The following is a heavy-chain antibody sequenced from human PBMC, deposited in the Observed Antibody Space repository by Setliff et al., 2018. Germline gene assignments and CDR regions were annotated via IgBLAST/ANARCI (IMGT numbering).Heavy chain of an antibody. CDR3: ARDSYTSPDY. J-gene: IGHJ4*02. V-gene: IGHV3-74*01. D-gene: IGHD6-13*01. Sequence: QSGGSLRLSCAASGFTFSSYAMSWVRQAPGKGLVWVSRINRDGSYTVYADSVEGRFTISRDNAKNTLYLQMNSLGAEDTAVYYCARDSYTSPDYWGQGTLVTVSS. CDR2: INRDGSYT. CDR1: GFTFSSYA.